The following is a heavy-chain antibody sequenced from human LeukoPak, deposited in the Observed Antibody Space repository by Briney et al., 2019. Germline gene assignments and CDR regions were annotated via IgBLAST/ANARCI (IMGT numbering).Heavy chain of an antibody. CDR3: ARAPNQYSLDY. D-gene: IGHD6-6*01. CDR2: IYHTGST. J-gene: IGHJ4*02. V-gene: IGHV4-4*02. CDR1: GDSISSSNW. Sequence: PSETLSPTCAVSGDSISSSNWWSWVRQPPGKGLEWIGEIYHTGSTNYNPSLKSRVTISVDKSKNQFSLKLSSVTAADTAVFYCARAPNQYSLDYWGQGTLVTVSS.